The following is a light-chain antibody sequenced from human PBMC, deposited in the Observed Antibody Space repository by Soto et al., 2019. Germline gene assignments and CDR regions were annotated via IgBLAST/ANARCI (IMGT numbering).Light chain of an antibody. CDR3: QQYNDNWT. CDR1: QSISSW. Sequence: DIQMTQSPSTLSASVGDRVTITCRASQSISSWLAWYQQKPGKAPKLLIYKASTLKSGVPSRFSGSGSGTEFTLAISSLQPDDSANYYCQQYNDNWTFGQGTKVDIK. V-gene: IGKV1-5*03. J-gene: IGKJ1*01. CDR2: KAS.